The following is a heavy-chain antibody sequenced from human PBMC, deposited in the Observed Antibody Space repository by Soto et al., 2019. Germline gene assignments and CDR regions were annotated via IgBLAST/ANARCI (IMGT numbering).Heavy chain of an antibody. CDR2: ISAHNGNT. CDR1: GYAFTTYG. J-gene: IGHJ4*02. Sequence: QVHLVQSGAEVKKPGASVKVSCQGSGYAFTTYGITWVRQAPGQGLEWMGWISAHNGNTNYAQKLQGRVTVTRDTSTSTAYMELRSRRYDDTAVYYCARGRYGDYWGQGARVTVSS. V-gene: IGHV1-18*01. CDR3: ARGRYGDY. D-gene: IGHD1-1*01.